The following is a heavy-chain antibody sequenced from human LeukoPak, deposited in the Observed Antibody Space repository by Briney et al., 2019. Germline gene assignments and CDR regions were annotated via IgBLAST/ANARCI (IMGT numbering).Heavy chain of an antibody. J-gene: IGHJ4*02. CDR1: GYTFTSYA. V-gene: IGHV1-18*01. CDR3: ASFSSLYYFDY. Sequence: GASVKVSCKASGYTFTSYAISWVRQAPGQGLEWMGWISAYNGNTNYAQKLQGRVTMTTDTSTSTAYMELRSLRSDDTAVYYCASFSSLYYFDYWGQGTLVTVSS. CDR2: ISAYNGNT. D-gene: IGHD6-13*01.